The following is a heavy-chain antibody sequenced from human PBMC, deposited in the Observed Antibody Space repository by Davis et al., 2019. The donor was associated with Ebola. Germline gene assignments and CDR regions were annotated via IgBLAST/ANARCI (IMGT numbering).Heavy chain of an antibody. CDR2: IYHSGST. J-gene: IGHJ4*02. CDR1: GGSISSSNW. V-gene: IGHV4-4*02. D-gene: IGHD6-19*01. Sequence: PGGSLRPSCAVPGGSISSSNWWSWVRQPPGKGLEWIGEIYHSGSTNYNPSLKSRVTISVDKSKNQFSLKLSSVTAADTAVYYCAREDKGYSSGWSWGQGTLVTVSS. CDR3: AREDKGYSSGWS.